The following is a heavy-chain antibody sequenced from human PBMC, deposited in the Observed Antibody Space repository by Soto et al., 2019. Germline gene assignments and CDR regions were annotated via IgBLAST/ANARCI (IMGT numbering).Heavy chain of an antibody. D-gene: IGHD1-7*01. CDR1: GGSFSGYY. Sequence: SETLSLTCAVYGGSFSGYYWSWIRQPPGKGLEWIGEINHSGSTNYNPSLKSRVTISVDTSKNQFSLKLSSVTAADTAVYYCARGRTGTKGVDYWGQGTLVTSPQ. J-gene: IGHJ4*02. CDR3: ARGRTGTKGVDY. V-gene: IGHV4-34*01. CDR2: INHSGST.